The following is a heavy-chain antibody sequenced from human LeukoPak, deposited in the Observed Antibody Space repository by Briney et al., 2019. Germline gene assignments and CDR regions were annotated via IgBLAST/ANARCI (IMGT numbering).Heavy chain of an antibody. CDR2: INHSGST. V-gene: IGHV4-34*01. CDR1: GGSFSGYH. CDR3: ARERRNNYYYGMDV. D-gene: IGHD1-14*01. J-gene: IGHJ6*02. Sequence: SETLSLTCAVYGGSFSGYHWSWIRQPPGKGLEWIGEINHSGSTNYNPSLKSRVTISVDTSKNQFSLKLSSVTAADTAVYYCARERRNNYYYGMDVWGQGTTVTVSS.